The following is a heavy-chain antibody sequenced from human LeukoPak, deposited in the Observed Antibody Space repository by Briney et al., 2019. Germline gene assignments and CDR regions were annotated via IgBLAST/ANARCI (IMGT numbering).Heavy chain of an antibody. CDR1: GYTLTELS. CDR2: INPNSGGT. Sequence: ASVKVSCKVSGYTLTELSMHWVRQAPGQGLEWMGWINPNSGGTNYAQKFQGRVTMTRDTSISTAYMELSRLRSDDTAVYYCALCEHGSCYSLFVYWGQGTLVTVSS. J-gene: IGHJ4*02. CDR3: ALCEHGSCYSLFVY. V-gene: IGHV1-2*02. D-gene: IGHD2-15*01.